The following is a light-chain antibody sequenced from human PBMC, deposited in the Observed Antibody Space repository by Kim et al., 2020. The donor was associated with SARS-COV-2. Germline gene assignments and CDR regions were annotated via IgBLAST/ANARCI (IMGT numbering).Light chain of an antibody. Sequence: FAPGERAPLACRASQSVSRYLAWYQQKAGPAPKLLIYDASKRATGIPARFSGSGSGTDFPLTISSLEPEDFAVYYCQQRNNWPRLTFGGGTKLEI. CDR3: QQRNNWPRLT. J-gene: IGKJ4*01. CDR2: DAS. V-gene: IGKV3-11*01. CDR1: QSVSRY.